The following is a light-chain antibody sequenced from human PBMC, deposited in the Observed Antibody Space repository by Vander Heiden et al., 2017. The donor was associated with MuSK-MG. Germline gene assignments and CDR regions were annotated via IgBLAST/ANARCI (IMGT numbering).Light chain of an antibody. V-gene: IGKV2D-29*01. Sequence: DIVMTQTPLSLSVTPGQPASISCKSSQSLLHSDGKTYLYWYLQKPDQPPQFLIYEVSNRFSGVPDTSTVTGSGTEFTVEVGWLYDALDGIYHCMLIGQRTK. J-gene: IGKJ1*01. CDR2: EVS. CDR3: ML. CDR1: QSLLHSDGKTY.